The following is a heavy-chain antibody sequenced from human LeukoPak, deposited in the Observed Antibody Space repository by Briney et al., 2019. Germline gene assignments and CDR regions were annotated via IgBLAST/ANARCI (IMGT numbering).Heavy chain of an antibody. CDR2: ISSTNSTI. V-gene: IGHV3-48*01. CDR3: ARVAADGGGFDP. CDR1: GITFSLYS. Sequence: GGSLRLSCAASGITFSLYSMNWVRQAPGKGLEWISYISSTNSTIYYADSVKGRFIISRDNAKNSLYLQMNSLRVEDTAVYYCARVAADGGGFDPWGQGTLVPVSS. D-gene: IGHD6-13*01. J-gene: IGHJ5*02.